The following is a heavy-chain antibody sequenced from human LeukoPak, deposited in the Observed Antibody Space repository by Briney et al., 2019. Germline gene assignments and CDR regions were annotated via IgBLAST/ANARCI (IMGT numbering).Heavy chain of an antibody. J-gene: IGHJ4*02. D-gene: IGHD5-24*01. CDR3: ARGDGYNFFDY. CDR2: FYVGGAT. Sequence: PGGSLRLSCAVSGFSVTNNYMSWVRQAPGKGLEWVSVFYVGGATHYTDSVKGRFTISRDNSENTLYLQMKSLRAEDTAVYYCARGDGYNFFDYWGQGTLVTVSS. CDR1: GFSVTNNY. V-gene: IGHV3-53*01.